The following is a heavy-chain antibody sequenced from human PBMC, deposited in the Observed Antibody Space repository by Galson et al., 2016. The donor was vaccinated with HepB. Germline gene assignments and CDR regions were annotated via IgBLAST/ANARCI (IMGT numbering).Heavy chain of an antibody. V-gene: IGHV3-23*01. CDR1: DFTFNTYA. CDR3: AKELPGSSLWAWAFDF. J-gene: IGHJ4*02. CDR2: SSGSGVAA. Sequence: FLRLSCAASDFTFNTYAMNWVRQAPCEGLECVAASSGSGVAAYYGDSVKGRFALSRDNSKNHVSLQLHRLKVDHTALYYCAKELPGSSLWAWAFDFWGQGIQVTVSS. D-gene: IGHD2-2*01.